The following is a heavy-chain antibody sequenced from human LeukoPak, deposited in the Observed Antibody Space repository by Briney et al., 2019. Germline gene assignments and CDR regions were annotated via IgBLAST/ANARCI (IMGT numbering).Heavy chain of an antibody. Sequence: ASVKVSCKASGYTFTSYYMHWVRQAPGQGLEWMGIINPSGGSTSYAQKFQGRVTMTRDTSTSTVYMELSRLRSDDKGVYYCARDQREYASLAWGQGALVTV. J-gene: IGHJ5*02. CDR1: GYTFTSYY. CDR2: INPSGGST. V-gene: IGHV1-46*01. D-gene: IGHD2/OR15-2a*01. CDR3: ARDQREYASLA.